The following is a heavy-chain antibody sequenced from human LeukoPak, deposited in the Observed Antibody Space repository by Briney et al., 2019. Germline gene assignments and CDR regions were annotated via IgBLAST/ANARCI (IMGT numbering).Heavy chain of an antibody. CDR2: IRTSGET. D-gene: IGHD3-3*01. J-gene: IGHJ5*02. CDR1: RFIFCAYA. CDR3: SNLSYDVWTGVNWFDH. V-gene: IGHV3-23*01. Sequence: PGGSLRLSCVASRFIFCAYAISSVRQAPGKGLEWVSGIRTSGETFYANSVKGRFAISRDIPKNTVYLQMNSLRAEDSAVYYCSNLSYDVWTGVNWFDHWGQGTLVTVSS.